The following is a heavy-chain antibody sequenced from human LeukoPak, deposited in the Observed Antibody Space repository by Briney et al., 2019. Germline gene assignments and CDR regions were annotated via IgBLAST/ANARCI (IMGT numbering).Heavy chain of an antibody. Sequence: PSETLSLTCTVSGGSISSSSYYWGWIRQPPGKGLEWIGSIYYSGSTYYNPSLKSRVTISVDTSKNQFSLKLSSVTAADTAVYYCARLDCSSTSCYPPYSYYMDVWGKGTTVTVSS. J-gene: IGHJ6*03. CDR3: ARLDCSSTSCYPPYSYYMDV. V-gene: IGHV4-39*07. CDR1: GGSISSSSYY. CDR2: IYYSGST. D-gene: IGHD2-2*01.